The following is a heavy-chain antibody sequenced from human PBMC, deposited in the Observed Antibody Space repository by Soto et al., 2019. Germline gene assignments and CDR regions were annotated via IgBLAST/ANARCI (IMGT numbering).Heavy chain of an antibody. D-gene: IGHD3-10*01. CDR2: TSYDESRK. V-gene: IGHV3-30*18. Sequence: SGGSLRLSCAASGFSFSSYGMHWVRQAPGKGLEWVAVTSYDESRKYYADSVKGRFTISRDNSKKTLYLQMNSLRAEDTAVYYCAKDEGSGSYYVTGDYWGQGTLVTVSS. CDR3: AKDEGSGSYYVTGDY. J-gene: IGHJ4*02. CDR1: GFSFSSYG.